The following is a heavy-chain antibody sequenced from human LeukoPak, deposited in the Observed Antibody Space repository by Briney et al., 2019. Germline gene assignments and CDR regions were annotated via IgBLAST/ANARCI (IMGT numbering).Heavy chain of an antibody. V-gene: IGHV3-33*01. D-gene: IGHD3-9*01. J-gene: IGHJ4*02. CDR1: GFTFNRKG. Sequence: GGSLRLSCVATGFTFNRKGMHWVRQAPGKGLEWVAVIWHDGSNQYYGDSVKGRFTISRDNSKNTLYLQMNSLRAEDTAVYYCAREVGNYDILTGFDYWGQGTLVTVSS. CDR2: IWHDGSNQ. CDR3: AREVGNYDILTGFDY.